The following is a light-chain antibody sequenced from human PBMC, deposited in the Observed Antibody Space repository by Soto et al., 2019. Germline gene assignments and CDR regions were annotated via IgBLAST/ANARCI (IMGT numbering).Light chain of an antibody. CDR1: QSISYH. CDR3: QQRRRWTSLT. V-gene: IGKV3-11*01. J-gene: IGKJ4*01. CDR2: DAS. Sequence: EVILTQFPANLSVSAGERATLPCRASQSISYHLAWYQQKPGQAPRLLIYDASNRAPGIPPRFSGSGSGTDFTLTLRTFDPEDSDIYYCQQRRRWTSLTFGGGTKVEI.